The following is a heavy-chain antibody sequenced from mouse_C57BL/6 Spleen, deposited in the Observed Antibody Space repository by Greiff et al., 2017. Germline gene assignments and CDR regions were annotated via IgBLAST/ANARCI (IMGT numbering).Heavy chain of an antibody. J-gene: IGHJ3*01. D-gene: IGHD2-4*01. CDR2: VRSKSSKYAT. CDR1: GFIFNTYA. Sequence: GGALGQPKGSLKLSCAASGFIFNTYAMHWVRQAPGKGLEWVAGVRSKSSKYATYYADSVKDRFTISRDDSPSRLYLQNNNLTTEDSAVYYWVRGGLPAFAYWGQGTLVTVSA. CDR3: VRGGLPAFAY. V-gene: IGHV10-3*01.